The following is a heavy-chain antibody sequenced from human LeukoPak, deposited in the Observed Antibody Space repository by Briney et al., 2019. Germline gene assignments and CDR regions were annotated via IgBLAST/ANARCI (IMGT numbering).Heavy chain of an antibody. CDR1: GFTFSSYS. CDR3: AKDYLQQLVRGWFGP. CDR2: ISSSSSYI. D-gene: IGHD6-13*01. Sequence: GGSLRLSCAVSGFTFSSYSMNWVRQAPGKGLEWVSSISSSSSYIYYADSVKGRFTISRDNVKNSLYLQMNSLRAEDTAVYYCAKDYLQQLVRGWFGPWGQGILVTVSS. V-gene: IGHV3-21*01. J-gene: IGHJ5*02.